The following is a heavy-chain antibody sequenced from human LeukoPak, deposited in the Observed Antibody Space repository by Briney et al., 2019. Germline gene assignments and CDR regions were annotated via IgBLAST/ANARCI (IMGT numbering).Heavy chain of an antibody. V-gene: IGHV4-4*07. CDR2: IYTSGST. CDR1: GGSISSYY. Sequence: SETLSLTCTDSGGSISSYYWRWIRQPAGKGLEWIGRIYTSGSTNYNPSLKSRVTMSVDTSKNQFSLKLSSVTAADTAVYYCARDGFGYSYGYYCDYWGQGTLVTVSS. J-gene: IGHJ4*02. D-gene: IGHD5-18*01. CDR3: ARDGFGYSYGYYCDY.